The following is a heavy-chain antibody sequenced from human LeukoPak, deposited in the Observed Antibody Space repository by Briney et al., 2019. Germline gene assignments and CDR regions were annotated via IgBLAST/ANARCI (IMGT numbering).Heavy chain of an antibody. CDR2: FDPEDGET. J-gene: IGHJ4*02. CDR1: GYTLTELS. V-gene: IGHV1-24*01. D-gene: IGHD3-22*01. CDR3: ATYRYYYDSSGLVS. Sequence: ASVKVSCKVSGYTLTELSMHWVRQAPGKGLEWMGGFDPEDGETIYAQKFQGRVTMTEDTSTDTAYMELSSLRSEDTAVYYCATYRYYYDSSGLVSWGQGTLVTVSS.